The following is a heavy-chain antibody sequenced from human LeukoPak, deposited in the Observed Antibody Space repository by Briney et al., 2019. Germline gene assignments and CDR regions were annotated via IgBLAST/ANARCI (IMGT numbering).Heavy chain of an antibody. CDR3: ATLRRGEPIDS. V-gene: IGHV4-39*01. CDR1: DGSISSSSSF. Sequence: SETLTLTCTVSDGSISSSSSFWGWIRQPPGKGLEWIGSIDYSGSTYYNPSLKSRVAISADTSSNQFSLKLNSVTAADTAVYYCATLRRGEPIDSWGQGTLVTVSS. D-gene: IGHD3-16*01. CDR2: IDYSGST. J-gene: IGHJ4*02.